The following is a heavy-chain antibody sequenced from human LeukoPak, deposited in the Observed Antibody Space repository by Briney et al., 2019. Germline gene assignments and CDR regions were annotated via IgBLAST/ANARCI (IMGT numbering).Heavy chain of an antibody. CDR2: ISYDGSNK. J-gene: IGHJ6*02. Sequence: PGGSLRLSCAASGFTFSSYAMHWVRQAPGKGLEWVAVISYDGSNKYYADSVKGRFTISRDSSKNTLYLQMNSLRAEDTAVYYCARDKSLTTIFGVVNMRYYYYGMDVWGQGTTVTVSS. V-gene: IGHV3-30-3*01. D-gene: IGHD3-3*01. CDR1: GFTFSSYA. CDR3: ARDKSLTTIFGVVNMRYYYYGMDV.